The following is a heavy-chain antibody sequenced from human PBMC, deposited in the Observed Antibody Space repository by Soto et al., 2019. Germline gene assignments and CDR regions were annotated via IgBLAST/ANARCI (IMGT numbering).Heavy chain of an antibody. J-gene: IGHJ6*03. V-gene: IGHV4-31*03. Sequence: PSETLSLTCTVSGGSISSNGFGNCWSWIRQLPGKGLEWIGYIYHSGSTYYNPPLESRVTISVDTSKNQFSLRLSSVTAADTAVYYCARNGELNFGVPPYYYYYYMDVWGKGTTVTVSS. D-gene: IGHD3-3*01. CDR2: IYHSGST. CDR1: GGSISSNGFGNC. CDR3: ARNGELNFGVPPYYYYYYMDV.